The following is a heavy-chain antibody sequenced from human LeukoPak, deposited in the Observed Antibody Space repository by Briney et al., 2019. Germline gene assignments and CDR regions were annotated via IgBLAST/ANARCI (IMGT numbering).Heavy chain of an antibody. CDR3: ARVVVAALDY. J-gene: IGHJ4*02. Sequence: GSLRLSCAASGFTVSSNYMSWVRQAPGKGLEWVSVIYSGGSTYYADSVKGRFTISRDNSKNTLYLQMNSLRAKDTAVYYCARVVVAALDYWGQGTLVTVSS. D-gene: IGHD2-15*01. V-gene: IGHV3-53*01. CDR2: IYSGGST. CDR1: GFTVSSNY.